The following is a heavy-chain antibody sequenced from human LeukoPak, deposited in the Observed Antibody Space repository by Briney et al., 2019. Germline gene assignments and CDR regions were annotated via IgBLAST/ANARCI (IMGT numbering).Heavy chain of an antibody. CDR2: INHSGST. V-gene: IGHV4-34*01. Sequence: SETLSLTCAVYGGSFSGYYWSWIRQPPGKGLEWIGEINHSGSTNYNPSLKSRVTISVDTSKNQFSLKLSSVTAADTAVYYCARRSSSSGRFDYWGQGTLVTVS. J-gene: IGHJ4*02. D-gene: IGHD6-6*01. CDR1: GGSFSGYY. CDR3: ARRSSSSGRFDY.